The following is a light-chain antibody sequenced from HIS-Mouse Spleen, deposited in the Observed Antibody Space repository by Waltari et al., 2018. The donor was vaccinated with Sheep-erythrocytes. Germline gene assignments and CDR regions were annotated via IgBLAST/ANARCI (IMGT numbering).Light chain of an antibody. CDR2: DVS. CDR1: SSDVGGYNY. CDR3: CSYAGSYNHV. J-gene: IGLJ1*01. Sequence: QSALTQPRSVSGSPGQSVTISCTGTSSDVGGYNYVSSYQQHPGKAPKLMIYDVSKRPAGVPDRFSGSKSGNTASLTSSGLQAEDEADYYCCSYAGSYNHVFATGTKVTVL. V-gene: IGLV2-11*01.